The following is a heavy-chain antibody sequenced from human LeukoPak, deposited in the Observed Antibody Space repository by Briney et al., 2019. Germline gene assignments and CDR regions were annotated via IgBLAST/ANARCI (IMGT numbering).Heavy chain of an antibody. CDR1: GFTFSSFV. Sequence: GGSLRLSCAASGFTFSSFVMSWVRQAPGKGLEWVSGISGSGDSTDYADSVKGRFTISRDNSKNTLYLEMNSLRAEDTAVYYCAKGVAVAGTGYDYWGQGTLVTVSS. CDR2: ISGSGDST. D-gene: IGHD6-19*01. J-gene: IGHJ4*02. CDR3: AKGVAVAGTGYDY. V-gene: IGHV3-23*01.